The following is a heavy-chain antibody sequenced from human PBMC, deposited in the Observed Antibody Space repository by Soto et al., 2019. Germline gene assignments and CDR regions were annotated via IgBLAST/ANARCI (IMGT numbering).Heavy chain of an antibody. CDR1: GGTFSSYA. J-gene: IGHJ4*02. CDR3: PRDRFTFGGGYFDY. D-gene: IGHD3-16*01. Sequence: QVQLVQSGAEVKKPGSSVKVSCKASGGTFSSYAISWVRQAPGQGLEWMGGIIPIFGTANYAQKFQGRVKITANESKSTAYMELSSLRSEHTAVYYCPRDRFTFGGGYFDYWGQGTLVTVSS. V-gene: IGHV1-69*12. CDR2: IIPIFGTA.